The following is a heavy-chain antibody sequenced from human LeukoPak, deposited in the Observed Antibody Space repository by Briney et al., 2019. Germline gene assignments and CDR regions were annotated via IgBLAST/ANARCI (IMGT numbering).Heavy chain of an antibody. J-gene: IGHJ4*02. Sequence: GGSLRLSCAASGFTFNNAWMNWVRQAPGKGLEWVGHIKSKSDGGTPAHAAPVKGRFIISRDDSKNTLYLQMNSLKTEDTAMYFCTTGPFDYWGQGALVTVSS. CDR3: TTGPFDY. V-gene: IGHV3-15*07. CDR1: GFTFNNAW. CDR2: IKSKSDGGTP.